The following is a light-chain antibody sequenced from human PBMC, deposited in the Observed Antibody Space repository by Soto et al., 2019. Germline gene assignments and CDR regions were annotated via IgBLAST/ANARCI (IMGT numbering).Light chain of an antibody. CDR3: VLYMGSGISV. Sequence: QAVVTQEPSFSVSPGGTVTLTCGFSSGSVSTSYYPSWYQQTPGQAPRTLIYSTNTRSSGVPDRFSGSILGNKAALTITGAQADDESDYYCVLYMGSGISVFGTGTKLTVL. CDR2: STN. V-gene: IGLV8-61*01. CDR1: SGSVSTSYY. J-gene: IGLJ1*01.